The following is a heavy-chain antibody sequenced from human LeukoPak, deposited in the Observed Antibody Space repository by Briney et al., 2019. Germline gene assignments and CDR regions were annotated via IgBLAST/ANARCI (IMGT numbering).Heavy chain of an antibody. CDR3: AKDRPNYYDTSGHYYRRNGDC. CDR2: ITSSGAGT. V-gene: IGHV3-23*01. J-gene: IGHJ4*02. CDR1: GFTFSIYA. D-gene: IGHD3-22*01. Sequence: PGGSLRLSCAASGFTFSIYAMSWFRQAPGKGLEWVSSITSSGAGTYYPDSVKGRFTISRDNSENTLYLQMNSLRAEDTAVYYCAKDRPNYYDTSGHYYRRNGDCWGQGTLVTVS.